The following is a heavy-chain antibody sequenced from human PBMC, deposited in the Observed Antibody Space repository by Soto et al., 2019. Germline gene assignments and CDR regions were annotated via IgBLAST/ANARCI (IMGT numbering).Heavy chain of an antibody. CDR1: GGSISSYY. Sequence: ETLSLTCTVSGGSISSYYWSWIRQPPGKGLEWIGYIYYSGSTNYNPSLKSRVTISVDTAKNQFSLRLSSVTAADTAVYYCARIGPVRGVINNWFDPWGQGTLVTVSS. CDR3: ARIGPVRGVINNWFDP. V-gene: IGHV4-59*01. J-gene: IGHJ5*02. CDR2: IYYSGST. D-gene: IGHD3-10*01.